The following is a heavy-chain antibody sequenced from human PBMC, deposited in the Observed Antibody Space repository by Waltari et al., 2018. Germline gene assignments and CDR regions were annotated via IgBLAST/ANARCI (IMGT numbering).Heavy chain of an antibody. V-gene: IGHV1-46*01. CDR2: INTSGGGT. Sequence: QVQLVQSGPEVKKPGASVKISCEASGYTFTSYYIHWVRQAPGQGLEWMAIINTSGGGTTYAQKFQGRVSVTRDTSTKTAYMEVGTLTSEDTAVYYCARGRHGPNDYLYYFDTWGQGTLVTVSS. J-gene: IGHJ4*02. CDR1: GYTFTSYY. D-gene: IGHD5-12*01. CDR3: ARGRHGPNDYLYYFDT.